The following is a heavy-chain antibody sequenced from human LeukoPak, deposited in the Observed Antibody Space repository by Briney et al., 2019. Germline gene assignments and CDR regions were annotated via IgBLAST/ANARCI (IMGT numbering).Heavy chain of an antibody. CDR3: ARDSVSRDSSGYTDY. D-gene: IGHD3-22*01. CDR1: GFTFSDYY. V-gene: IGHV3-11*01. Sequence: GGSLRLSCAASGFTFSDYYMSWIRRAPGKGLEWVSYISSSGSTIYYADSVKGRFTISRDNAKNSLYLQMNSLRAEDTAVYYCARDSVSRDSSGYTDYWGQGTLVTVSS. CDR2: ISSSGSTI. J-gene: IGHJ4*02.